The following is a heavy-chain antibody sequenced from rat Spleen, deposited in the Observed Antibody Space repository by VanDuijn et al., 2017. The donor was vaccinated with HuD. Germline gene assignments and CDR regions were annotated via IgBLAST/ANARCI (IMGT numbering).Heavy chain of an antibody. D-gene: IGHD1-11*01. Sequence: EVKLVESGGGLVQPGRSLRLSCAASGFNFNDYWMGWVRQAPTKGLEWVASITNASGSTYYPDSVKGRFTISRDNAKSTLYLQMDSLRSEDTATYYCARREEGIVSWGQGVMVTVSS. J-gene: IGHJ2*01. CDR3: ARREEGIVS. CDR1: GFNFNDYW. CDR2: ITNASGST. V-gene: IGHV5-31*01.